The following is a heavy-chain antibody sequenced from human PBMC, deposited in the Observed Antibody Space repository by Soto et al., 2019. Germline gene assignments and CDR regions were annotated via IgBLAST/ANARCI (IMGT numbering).Heavy chain of an antibody. CDR1: GYTFTSYG. D-gene: IGHD3-3*01. CDR2: ISAYNGNT. Sequence: GASVKVSCRASGYTFTSYGISSVRQAPGQGLEWMGWISAYNGNTNYAQKLQGSVTMNTDTSTSTAYMELRSLRSDDTAVYYCARDGHVYDFWSGYYYYYGMDVWGQGTTVTVSS. J-gene: IGHJ6*02. V-gene: IGHV1-18*04. CDR3: ARDGHVYDFWSGYYYYYGMDV.